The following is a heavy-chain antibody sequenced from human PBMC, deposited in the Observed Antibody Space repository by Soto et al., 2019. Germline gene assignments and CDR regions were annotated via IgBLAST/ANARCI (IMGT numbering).Heavy chain of an antibody. CDR1: GGSFSGYY. CDR2: INHSGST. D-gene: IGHD3-10*01. Sequence: PSETLSLTCAVYGGSFSGYYWSWIRQPPGKGLEWIGEINHSGSTNYNPALKSRVTISVDTSKNQFSLKLSSVTAADTAVYYCARSRYYGSGSYYLFDPWGQGTLVTVSS. V-gene: IGHV4-34*01. J-gene: IGHJ5*02. CDR3: ARSRYYGSGSYYLFDP.